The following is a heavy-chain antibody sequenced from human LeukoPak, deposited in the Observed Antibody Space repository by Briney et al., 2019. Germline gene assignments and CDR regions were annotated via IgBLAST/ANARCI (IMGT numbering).Heavy chain of an antibody. D-gene: IGHD1-1*01. CDR3: ARYWAGTMSPYDAFDI. CDR2: INPNSGGT. CDR1: GYTFTSYY. J-gene: IGHJ3*02. V-gene: IGHV1-2*02. Sequence: ASVKVSCRASGYTFTSYYMHWVRQAPGQGLEWMGWINPNSGGTNYAQKFQGRVTMTRDTSISTAYMELSRLRSDDTAVYYCARYWAGTMSPYDAFDIWGQGTMVTVSS.